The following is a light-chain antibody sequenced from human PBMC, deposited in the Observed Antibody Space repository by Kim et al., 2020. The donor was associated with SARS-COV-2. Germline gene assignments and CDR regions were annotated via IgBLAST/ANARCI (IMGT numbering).Light chain of an antibody. CDR1: SRDVGAYNY. Sequence: LTQPASVSGSPGQSITISCTGTSRDVGAYNYVSWYQQHPGKAPKVMIYEVSNRPSGVSNRFSGSKSGNTASLTISGLQTEDEANYYCSSYAISSTVVFGGGTQLTVL. J-gene: IGLJ2*01. CDR3: SSYAISSTVV. CDR2: EVS. V-gene: IGLV2-14*01.